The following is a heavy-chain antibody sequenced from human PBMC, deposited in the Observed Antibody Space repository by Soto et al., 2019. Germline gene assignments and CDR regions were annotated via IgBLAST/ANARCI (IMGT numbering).Heavy chain of an antibody. D-gene: IGHD3-3*01. CDR3: EKDLHLEWLAPVSFDY. CDR1: GFTFSSEA. J-gene: IGHJ4*02. CDR2: ISGSGGGT. V-gene: IGHV3-23*01. Sequence: GGSLRLSCAASGFTFSSEAMSWVRQAPGKGLEWVSAISGSGGGTYSADAVKGRFTISIYNSKNTQKLQMNSMSAEDTAVYYCEKDLHLEWLAPVSFDYWGQGTMVTVSS.